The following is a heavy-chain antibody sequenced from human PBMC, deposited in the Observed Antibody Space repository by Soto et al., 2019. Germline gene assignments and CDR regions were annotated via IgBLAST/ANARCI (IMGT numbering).Heavy chain of an antibody. Sequence: LSLTCTVSGGSITSSSHYWGWIRQPPGKGLECIGNIYYDGNTYYNPSLKSRVTISLDTSKNQFSLRLNSVTAADTAVYYCARSSITPRLFMYPFDYWGQGTLVTVSS. J-gene: IGHJ4*02. D-gene: IGHD6-6*01. CDR2: IYYDGNT. CDR3: ARSSITPRLFMYPFDY. V-gene: IGHV4-39*01. CDR1: GGSITSSSHY.